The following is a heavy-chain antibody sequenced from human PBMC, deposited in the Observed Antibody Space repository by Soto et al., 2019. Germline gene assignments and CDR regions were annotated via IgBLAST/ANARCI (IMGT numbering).Heavy chain of an antibody. CDR3: ARGHCSGGSCYWVAPYNWFDP. D-gene: IGHD2-15*01. Sequence: ASVKVSCKASGYTFTSYAMHWVRQAPGQRLEWMGWINAGNGNTKYSQKFQGRVTITRDTSASTAYMELSSLRSEDTTVYYCARGHCSGGSCYWVAPYNWFDPWGQGTLVTVSS. CDR2: INAGNGNT. J-gene: IGHJ5*02. CDR1: GYTFTSYA. V-gene: IGHV1-3*01.